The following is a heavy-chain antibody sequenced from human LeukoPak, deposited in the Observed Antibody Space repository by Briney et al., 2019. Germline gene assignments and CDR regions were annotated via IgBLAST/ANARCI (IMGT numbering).Heavy chain of an antibody. D-gene: IGHD3-3*01. J-gene: IGHJ4*02. Sequence: GRSLRLSCAGSGFSINNYAMHWVRQAPGKGLEWVSGISFDGGLIGYADSVKGRFTISRDNAKNSLYLHMDSLRGEDTAFCFCAKDRFFGVLYFFDFWGPGTLVTVSS. CDR1: GFSINNYA. CDR3: AKDRFFGVLYFFDF. V-gene: IGHV3-9*01. CDR2: ISFDGGLI.